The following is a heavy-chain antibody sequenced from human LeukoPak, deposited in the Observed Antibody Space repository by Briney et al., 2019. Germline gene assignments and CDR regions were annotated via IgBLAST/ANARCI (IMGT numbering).Heavy chain of an antibody. V-gene: IGHV3-49*04. Sequence: GGSLRLSCTASGFTFGDYAMSWVRQAPGKGLEWVGFIRSKAYGGTTEYAASVKGRFTISRDDSKSIAYLQMNSLKTEDTAVYYCTSGGVVYYYYMDVWGKGTTVTISS. CDR2: IRSKAYGGTT. J-gene: IGHJ6*03. CDR1: GFTFGDYA. CDR3: TSGGVVYYYYMDV. D-gene: IGHD2-15*01.